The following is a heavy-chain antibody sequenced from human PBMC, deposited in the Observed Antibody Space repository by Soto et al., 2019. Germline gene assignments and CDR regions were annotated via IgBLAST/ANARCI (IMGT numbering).Heavy chain of an antibody. CDR3: ARVRYCSSTSCAWFDP. CDR1: GGTFSSYA. CDR2: IIPIFGTA. D-gene: IGHD2-2*01. J-gene: IGHJ5*02. V-gene: IGHV1-69*13. Sequence: SVKVSCKASGGTFSSYAISWVRQAPGQGLEWMGGIIPIFGTANYAQKFQGRVTITADESTSTAYMELSSLRSEDTAVYYCARVRYCSSTSCAWFDPWGQGTLVTVSS.